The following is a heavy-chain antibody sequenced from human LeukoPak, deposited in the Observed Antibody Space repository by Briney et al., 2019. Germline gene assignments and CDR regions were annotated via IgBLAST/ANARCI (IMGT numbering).Heavy chain of an antibody. V-gene: IGHV4-39*01. Sequence: SETLSLTCTVSGGSISSSSYYWGWIRQPPGKGLEWIGSIYYSGGTYYNPSLKSRVTISVDTSKNQFSLNLSSVTAADTAVYYCARQPKQQLVFRELIWFDPWGQGTLVTVSS. CDR2: IYYSGGT. J-gene: IGHJ5*02. CDR3: ARQPKQQLVFRELIWFDP. D-gene: IGHD6-13*01. CDR1: GGSISSSSYY.